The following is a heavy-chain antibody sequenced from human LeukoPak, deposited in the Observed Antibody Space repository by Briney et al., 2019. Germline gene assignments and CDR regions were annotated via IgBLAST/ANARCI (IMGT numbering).Heavy chain of an antibody. Sequence: PGGSLRLSCAASGFTFSSYSMNWVHQAPGKGLEWVSSISSSSSYIYYADSVKGRFTISRDNAKNSLYLQMNSLRAEDTAVYYCARDLQSAAAGTCFDYWGQGTLVTVSS. CDR1: GFTFSSYS. J-gene: IGHJ4*02. D-gene: IGHD6-13*01. V-gene: IGHV3-21*01. CDR2: ISSSSSYI. CDR3: ARDLQSAAAGTCFDY.